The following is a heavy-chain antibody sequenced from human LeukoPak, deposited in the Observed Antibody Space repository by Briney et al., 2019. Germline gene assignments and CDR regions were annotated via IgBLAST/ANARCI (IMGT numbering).Heavy chain of an antibody. CDR1: GFTFSSYA. J-gene: IGHJ4*02. V-gene: IGHV3-30*04. D-gene: IGHD2-21*01. CDR3: ARDFRIGYSAHFDY. Sequence: PGGSLRLSCAASGFTFSSYAMHWVRQTPGKGLEWVAVISYDGRKAYYAVSVMGRFTISRDNSKTTLYLQMNSLRAEDTAVYYCARDFRIGYSAHFDYWGQGALVTVSS. CDR2: ISYDGRKA.